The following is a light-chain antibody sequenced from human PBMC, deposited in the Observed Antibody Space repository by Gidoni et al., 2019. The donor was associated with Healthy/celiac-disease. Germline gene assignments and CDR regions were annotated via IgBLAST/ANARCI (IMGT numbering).Light chain of an antibody. V-gene: IGKV3-11*01. CDR3: QQRSNWQALT. J-gene: IGKJ4*01. CDR1: QSVSSY. Sequence: ELVLTQSSATLSLSPGERATLSCRASQSVSSYLAGYQQKPGQAPRLLIYDASNRATGIPARFSGSESGTDFTRTISSLEPEDFAVYYCQQRSNWQALTFGGGTKVEIK. CDR2: DAS.